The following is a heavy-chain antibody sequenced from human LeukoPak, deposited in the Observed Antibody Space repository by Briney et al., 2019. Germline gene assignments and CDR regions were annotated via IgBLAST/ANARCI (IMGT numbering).Heavy chain of an antibody. J-gene: IGHJ6*02. V-gene: IGHV1-69*06. CDR3: ARPLGLNDYGDYNYYYGMDV. D-gene: IGHD4-17*01. Sequence: SVKVSCKASGGTFSSYAISWVRQAPGQGLEWMGGIIPIFGTANYAQKFQGRVTITADKSTSTAYMELSSLRSEDTAVYYCARPLGLNDYGDYNYYYGMDVWGQGTTVTVSS. CDR2: IIPIFGTA. CDR1: GGTFSSYA.